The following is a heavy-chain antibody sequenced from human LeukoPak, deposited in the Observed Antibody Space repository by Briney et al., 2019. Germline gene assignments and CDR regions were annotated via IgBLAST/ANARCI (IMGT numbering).Heavy chain of an antibody. J-gene: IGHJ4*02. CDR1: GYTFTSYD. CDR3: ARATSGYYDYFDY. Sequence: ASVKVSCKASGYTFTSYDINWVRQATGQGLEWMGWMNPNSGNTGYAQKFQDRVTITRNTSISTAYMELSSLRSEDTAVYYCARATSGYYDYFDYWGQGTLVTVSS. CDR2: MNPNSGNT. V-gene: IGHV1-8*03. D-gene: IGHD3-22*01.